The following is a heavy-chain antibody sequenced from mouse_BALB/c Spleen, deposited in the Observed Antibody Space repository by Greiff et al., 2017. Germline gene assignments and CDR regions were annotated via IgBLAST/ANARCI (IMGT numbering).Heavy chain of an antibody. J-gene: IGHJ2*01. Sequence: QVQLKQSGAELARPGASVKLSCKASGYTFTSYWMQWVKQRPGQGLEWIGAIYPGDGDTRYTQKFKGKATLTADKSSSTAYMQLSSLASEDSAVYYCAIKYYFDYWGQGTTLTVSS. D-gene: IGHD1-3*01. CDR2: IYPGDGDT. V-gene: IGHV1-87*01. CDR1: GYTFTSYW. CDR3: AIKYYFDY.